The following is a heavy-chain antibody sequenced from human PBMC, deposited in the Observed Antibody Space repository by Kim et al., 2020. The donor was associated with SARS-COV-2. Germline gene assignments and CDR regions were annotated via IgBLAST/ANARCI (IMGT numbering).Heavy chain of an antibody. CDR3: ARGGLDTTTVTILNWFDP. D-gene: IGHD4-17*01. CDR1: GGSFSGYY. Sequence: SETLSLTCAVYGGSFSGYYWSWIRQPPGKGLEWIGEINHSGSTNYNPSLKSRVTISVDTSKNQFSLKLSSVTAADTAVYYCARGGLDTTTVTILNWFDPWGQGTLVTVSS. V-gene: IGHV4-34*01. CDR2: INHSGST. J-gene: IGHJ5*02.